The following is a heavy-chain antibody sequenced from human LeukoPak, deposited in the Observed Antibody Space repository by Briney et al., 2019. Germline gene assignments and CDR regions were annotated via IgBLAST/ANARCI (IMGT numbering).Heavy chain of an antibody. J-gene: IGHJ3*01. CDR3: ATRYCSGTSCFRGAFDV. Sequence: GGSLRLSCAASGFTFSSYSMNWVRQAPGKGLEWVSLIYSGGDTYYADPVKGRFTISRDNSQNTLYLQMNNLRPDDTAVYYCATRYCSGTSCFRGAFDVWGQGTMVTVSS. V-gene: IGHV3-66*02. D-gene: IGHD2-2*01. CDR2: IYSGGDT. CDR1: GFTFSSYS.